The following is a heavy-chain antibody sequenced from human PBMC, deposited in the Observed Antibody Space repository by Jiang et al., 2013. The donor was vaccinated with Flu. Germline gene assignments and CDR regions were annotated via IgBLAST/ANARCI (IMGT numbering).Heavy chain of an antibody. CDR3: ARDHLYSGGSGRAEGWFDP. V-gene: IGHV1-69*06. Sequence: SSVKVSCKASGGTFSNYVISWVRQAPGQGLEWMGGIIPTFNTAHFAQKFQGRVTITADKSTSTAYMELSSLTYDDTAVYYCARDHLYSGGSGRAEGWFDPWGQGTLVTVSS. D-gene: IGHD6-19*01. CDR1: GGTFSNYV. J-gene: IGHJ5*02. CDR2: IIPTFNTA.